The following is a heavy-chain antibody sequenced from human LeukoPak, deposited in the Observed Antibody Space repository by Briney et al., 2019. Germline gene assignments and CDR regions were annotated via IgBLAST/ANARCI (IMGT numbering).Heavy chain of an antibody. D-gene: IGHD3-22*01. V-gene: IGHV3-7*01. Sequence: PGGSLRLSCVVSGFTFSSYWMSWVRQAPGKGLEWVANIKQDGSEKNYVDSVKGRFTISRDNAKNSLYLQMNSLRAEDTAVYYCARDRERSGYYYWGQGTLVTVSS. J-gene: IGHJ4*02. CDR1: GFTFSSYW. CDR2: IKQDGSEK. CDR3: ARDRERSGYYY.